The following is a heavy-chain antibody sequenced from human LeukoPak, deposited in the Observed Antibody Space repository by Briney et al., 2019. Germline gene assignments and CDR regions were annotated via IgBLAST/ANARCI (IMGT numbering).Heavy chain of an antibody. CDR1: GYTLTELS. CDR3: ATVSDSGADSSGINYFDY. CDR2: FDPEDGET. J-gene: IGHJ4*02. Sequence: GASVKVSCKVSGYTLTELSMHWVRQAPGKGLEWMGGFDPEDGETTYAQKFQGRVTMTEDTSTDTAYMELSSLRSEDTAVYYCATVSDSGADSSGINYFDYWGQGTLVTVSS. V-gene: IGHV1-24*01. D-gene: IGHD3-22*01.